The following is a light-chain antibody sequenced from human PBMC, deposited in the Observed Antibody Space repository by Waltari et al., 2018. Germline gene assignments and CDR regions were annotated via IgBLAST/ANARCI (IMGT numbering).Light chain of an antibody. CDR1: ESVGSNQ. CDR3: QQYAGSPRT. CDR2: GAS. J-gene: IGKJ1*01. V-gene: IGKV3-20*01. Sequence: DIVLTQSPGTLSLSPGERVTLFCKARESVGSNQLAWYQQKPGQAPRLLVYGASTQATGIPDRFSGGGSRTDFTLIIIRLVPEDSAVYYCQQYAGSPRTFGQGTKVEIK.